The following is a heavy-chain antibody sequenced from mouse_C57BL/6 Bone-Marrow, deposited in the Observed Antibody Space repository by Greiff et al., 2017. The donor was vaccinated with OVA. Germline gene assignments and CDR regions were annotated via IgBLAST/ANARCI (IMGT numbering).Heavy chain of an antibody. CDR2: IDPKSGGT. V-gene: IGHV1-72*01. Sequence: QVQLQQPGAELVKPGASVKLSCKASGYTFTSYWMHWVKQRPGRGLEWIGRIDPKSGGTKYNEKFKSKATLTVDKPSSTAYMQLSSLTSEDSAVYYCARDSSGYAWFAYWGQGTLVTVSA. D-gene: IGHD3-2*02. CDR1: GYTFTSYW. J-gene: IGHJ3*01. CDR3: ARDSSGYAWFAY.